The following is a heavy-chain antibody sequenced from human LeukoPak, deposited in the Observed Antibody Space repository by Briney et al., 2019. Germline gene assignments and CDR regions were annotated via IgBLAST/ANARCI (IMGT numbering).Heavy chain of an antibody. V-gene: IGHV4-39*02. CDR3: SSREEGYSFDY. CDR1: CGSISSSSYF. Sequence: PSETQSLTCSVSCGSISSSSYFWGWIRQPPGKGLECIGRNYYSGGTYYTESLKTRVTISVDSSKNHISLELRSVTAVATAVYDGSSREEGYSFDYWGQGTLVTVSS. CDR2: NYYSGGT. J-gene: IGHJ4*02.